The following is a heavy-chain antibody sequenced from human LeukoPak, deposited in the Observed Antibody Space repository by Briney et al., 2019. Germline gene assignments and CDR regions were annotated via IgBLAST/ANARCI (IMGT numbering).Heavy chain of an antibody. J-gene: IGHJ4*02. CDR2: ISGSGGST. CDR1: GLAVSSNY. CDR3: GVWSHNHTPAGY. V-gene: IGHV3-23*01. Sequence: GGSLRLSCAASGLAVSSNYMSWVRQAPGKGLEWVSAISGSGGSTYYADSVKGRFTISRDNSKNTLYLQMNSLRAEDTAVYYCGVWSHNHTPAGYWGQGTLVTVSS. D-gene: IGHD1-14*01.